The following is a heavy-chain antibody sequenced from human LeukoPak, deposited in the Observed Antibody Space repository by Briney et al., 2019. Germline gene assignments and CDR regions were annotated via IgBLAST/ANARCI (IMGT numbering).Heavy chain of an antibody. Sequence: GASVKVSCKASGYTFTSYDINWVRQATGQGLEWMGWMNPNSGNTGYAQKFQGRVTMTRNTSISTAYMELSSLRSEDTAVYYCARGLYSYGRRDFDYWGQGTLVTVSS. D-gene: IGHD5-18*01. J-gene: IGHJ4*02. CDR3: ARGLYSYGRRDFDY. CDR2: MNPNSGNT. V-gene: IGHV1-8*01. CDR1: GYTFTSYD.